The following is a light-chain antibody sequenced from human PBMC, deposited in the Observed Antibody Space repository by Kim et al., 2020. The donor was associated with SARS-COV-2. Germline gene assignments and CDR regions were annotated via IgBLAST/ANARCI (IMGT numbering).Light chain of an antibody. Sequence: DIQMTQSPSTLSAAVGDRVTITCRASQNINSWLAWYQQKPGKAPKLLIYKASSLESGVPSRFSGSGSVTEFTLTISSLQPDDFATYYCQQYKTYPWTFGQGTKVDIK. CDR1: QNINSW. J-gene: IGKJ1*01. V-gene: IGKV1-5*03. CDR3: QQYKTYPWT. CDR2: KAS.